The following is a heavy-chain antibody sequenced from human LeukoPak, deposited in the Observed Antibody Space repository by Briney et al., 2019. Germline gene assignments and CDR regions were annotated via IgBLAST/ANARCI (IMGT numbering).Heavy chain of an antibody. D-gene: IGHD3-16*01. Sequence: GSLRLSCAASGFTFSSYSMNWVRQAPGKGLEWIGTISYSGTTYYSPSLKSRVTISLDTSKNQFSLKLTSVTAADTAVYYCARLTPMVTVITYHAFDIWGQGTMVTVSS. V-gene: IGHV4-59*01. CDR3: ARLTPMVTVITYHAFDI. CDR1: GFTFSSYS. J-gene: IGHJ3*02. CDR2: ISYSGTT.